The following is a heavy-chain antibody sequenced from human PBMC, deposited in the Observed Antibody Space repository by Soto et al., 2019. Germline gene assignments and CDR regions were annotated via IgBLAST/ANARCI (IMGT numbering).Heavy chain of an antibody. J-gene: IGHJ5*02. CDR3: ARGSGGWYISWFDP. CDR2: IYYSGST. V-gene: IGHV4-39*01. D-gene: IGHD6-19*01. Sequence: PSETLSLTCTVSGGSISSSSYYWGWIRQPPGKGLEWIGSIYYSGSTYYNPSLKSRVTISVDTSKNQFSLKLSSVTAADTAVYYCARGSGGWYISWFDPWGQGTLVTVSS. CDR1: GGSISSSSYY.